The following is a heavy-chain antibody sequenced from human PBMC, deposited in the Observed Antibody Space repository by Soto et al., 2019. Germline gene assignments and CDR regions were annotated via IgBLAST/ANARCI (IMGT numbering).Heavy chain of an antibody. Sequence: QVQLVQSGAEVKKPWASVKVSCKASGYTFTSYGISWVRQAPGQGLECMGWISAYNGNTKYAQKLQGRATMTTDTSTSTADMELRRLRSDETAVYYCAREPNYFDSWSQGTMVTVSS. CDR2: ISAYNGNT. CDR1: GYTFTSYG. V-gene: IGHV1-18*01. J-gene: IGHJ4*02. CDR3: AREPNYFDS.